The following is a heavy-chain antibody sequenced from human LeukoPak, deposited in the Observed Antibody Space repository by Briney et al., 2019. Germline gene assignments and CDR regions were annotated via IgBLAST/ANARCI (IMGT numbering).Heavy chain of an antibody. J-gene: IGHJ5*02. V-gene: IGHV3-23*01. CDR2: ISGSGGST. CDR1: GFTFSSYA. CDR3: ADYGGDKQTDTAMEA. D-gene: IGHD5-18*01. Sequence: AGGSLRLSCAASGFTFSSYAMSWVRQAPGKGLEWVSAISGSGGSTYYADSVKGRFTISRDNSKNTLYLQMNSLRAEDMAVYYCADYGGDKQTDTAMEAWGQGTLVTVSS.